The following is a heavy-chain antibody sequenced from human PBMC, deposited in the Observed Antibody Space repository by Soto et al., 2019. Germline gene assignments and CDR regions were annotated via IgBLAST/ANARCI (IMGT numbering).Heavy chain of an antibody. CDR2: ISNIGDTT. J-gene: IGHJ4*02. D-gene: IGHD7-27*01. Sequence: EVQVLESGGGLVQPGGSLRLSCAASGFTFSSNAMAWVRQAPGKGLEWVSTISNIGDTTYYADSVKGRFTISRDNSKNTLYLQMNSLTVEDTAEYYCVTGGWGSRSDYWGQGTLVTVSS. CDR3: VTGGWGSRSDY. V-gene: IGHV3-23*01. CDR1: GFTFSSNA.